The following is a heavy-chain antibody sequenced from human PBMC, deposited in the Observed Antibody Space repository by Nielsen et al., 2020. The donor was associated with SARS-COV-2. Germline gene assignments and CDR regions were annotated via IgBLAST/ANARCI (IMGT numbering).Heavy chain of an antibody. CDR3: ATGPVSGINWFDP. D-gene: IGHD2-15*01. J-gene: IGHJ5*02. CDR2: FDPEDGET. Sequence: ASVKVSCKASGYTFTSYYMHWVRQAPGQGLEWMGGFDPEDGETIYAQKFQGRVTMTEDTSTDTAYMELSSLRSEDTAVYYCATGPVSGINWFDPWGQGTLVTVSS. CDR1: GYTFTSYY. V-gene: IGHV1-24*01.